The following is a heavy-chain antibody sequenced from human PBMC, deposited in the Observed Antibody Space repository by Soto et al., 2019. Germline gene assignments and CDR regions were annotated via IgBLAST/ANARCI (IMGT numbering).Heavy chain of an antibody. D-gene: IGHD2-21*01. J-gene: IGHJ4*01. CDR2: ITVVTGNT. Sequence: GGSLRLSCEASGFSMSGYSMSWVRQSAGKGLEWLAYITVVTGNTRYADSVKGRFTISADRGRNSVFLQLNSLRDEDTAVYYCMRDRDLGGDMAHGDFWGQGTLVTVSS. CDR3: MRDRDLGGDMAHGDF. CDR1: GFSMSGYS. V-gene: IGHV3-48*02.